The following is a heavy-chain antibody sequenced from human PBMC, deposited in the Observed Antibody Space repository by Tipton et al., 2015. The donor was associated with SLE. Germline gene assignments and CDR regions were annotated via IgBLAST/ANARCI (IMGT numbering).Heavy chain of an antibody. CDR2: FYYSGCT. J-gene: IGHJ3*02. CDR1: GGSISSYY. CDR3: PRIHRGTHLEELSLVAFDI. D-gene: IGHD3-16*02. Sequence: TLSLTCTVSGGSISSYYWSWIRQPPGKGLEWIVYFYYSGCTNYNPSLKSRVTISVDTSKNQFSLKLSSVTAADPAVYYCPRIHRGTHLEELSLVAFDIWGQGTMVTVSS. V-gene: IGHV4-59*01.